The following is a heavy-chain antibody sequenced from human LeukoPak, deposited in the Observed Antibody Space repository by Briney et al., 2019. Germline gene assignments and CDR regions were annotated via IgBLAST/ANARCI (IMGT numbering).Heavy chain of an antibody. J-gene: IGHJ4*02. Sequence: PGGSLRLSCAASGFTVSSNYMNWVRQAPGKGMEWVSLIHSGGSTYYADSVKGRFIISRDNSKNTLYLQMNSLRAEDTAVYYCARGWHGSSWYFDYWGQGTLVTVSS. V-gene: IGHV3-66*01. CDR2: IHSGGST. CDR3: ARGWHGSSWYFDY. CDR1: GFTVSSNY. D-gene: IGHD6-13*01.